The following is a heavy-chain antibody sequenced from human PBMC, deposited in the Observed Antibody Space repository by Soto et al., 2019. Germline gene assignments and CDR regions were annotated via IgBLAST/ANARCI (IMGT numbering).Heavy chain of an antibody. V-gene: IGHV3-72*01. J-gene: IGHJ4*02. CDR1: GFTLSDNY. Sequence: EVQLVESGGGLVQPGGSLRLSCAGSGFTLSDNYMDWVRQAPVKGLEWVGRTRNKANRYTTEYAASVKGRFTVSRDESMNSLYLQMNSLKTEDTAVYYCVRTSHYGSGTWNFDFWGQGTVVTVSS. CDR3: VRTSHYGSGTWNFDF. D-gene: IGHD3-10*01. CDR2: TRNKANRYTT.